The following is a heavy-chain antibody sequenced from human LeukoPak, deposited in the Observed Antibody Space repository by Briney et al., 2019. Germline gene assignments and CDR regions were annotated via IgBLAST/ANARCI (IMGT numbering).Heavy chain of an antibody. J-gene: IGHJ4*02. CDR3: VRDIRAVGITLYFDY. CDR1: GFTFSNYY. CDR2: ISGSGGDI. V-gene: IGHV3-11*01. Sequence: GGSLRLSCAASGFTFSNYYMSWIRQTPGKGLEWLSYISGSGGDIHYADSVKGRFTISRDNAKNSLYLEMNSLRVEDTAMYYCVRDIRAVGITLYFDYWGQGILVTVTS. D-gene: IGHD3-22*01.